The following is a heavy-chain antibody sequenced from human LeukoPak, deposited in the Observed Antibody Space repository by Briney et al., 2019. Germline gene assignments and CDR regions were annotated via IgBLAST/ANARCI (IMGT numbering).Heavy chain of an antibody. V-gene: IGHV1-69*05. CDR2: IITIFGTA. CDR1: GGTFSSYA. Sequence: XCKASGGTFSSYAISWVRQAPGQGLEWMGGIITIFGTANYAQKLKGRVTITTDEYKSIAYMELSSLRSEDTAVYYCARVDVDVKRAFDICGQGTMVTVSS. J-gene: IGHJ3*02. CDR3: ARVDVDVKRAFDI. D-gene: IGHD3-10*02.